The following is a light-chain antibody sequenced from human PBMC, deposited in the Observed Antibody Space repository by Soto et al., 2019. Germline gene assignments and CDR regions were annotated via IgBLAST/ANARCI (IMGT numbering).Light chain of an antibody. CDR1: SSDVGAYSY. CDR3: ASKTTSSTVL. J-gene: IGLJ2*01. V-gene: IGLV2-8*01. Sequence: QSALTQPPSASGSPGQSVTISCTGTSSDVGAYSYVSWYQQHPGKAPKVMIYEVSKRPSGVPDRFSGSKSGDTASLTVSGLQADDEADYYCASKTTSSTVLFGGGTKLTVL. CDR2: EVS.